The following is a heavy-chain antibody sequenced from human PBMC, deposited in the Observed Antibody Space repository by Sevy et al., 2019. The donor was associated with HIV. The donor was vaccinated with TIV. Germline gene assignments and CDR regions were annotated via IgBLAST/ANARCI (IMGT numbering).Heavy chain of an antibody. J-gene: IGHJ6*02. CDR3: AREEWLVPDRVSRDYYYGMDV. V-gene: IGHV3-7*01. CDR1: GFTFSSYW. CDR2: IKQDGSEK. Sequence: GGSLRLSCAASGFTFSSYWMSWVRQAPGKGLEWVANIKQDGSEKYYVDSVKGRFTISRDNAKNSLYLQMNSLRAEDTAVYYCAREEWLVPDRVSRDYYYGMDVWGQGTTVTVSS. D-gene: IGHD6-19*01.